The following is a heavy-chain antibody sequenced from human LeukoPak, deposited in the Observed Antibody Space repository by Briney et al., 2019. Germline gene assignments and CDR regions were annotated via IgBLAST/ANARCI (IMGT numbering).Heavy chain of an antibody. CDR1: GYTFNAFF. J-gene: IGHJ4*02. D-gene: IGHD3-10*01. V-gene: IGHV1-2*02. Sequence: GASVKVSCKASGYTFNAFFIHWVRQAPGQGLEWLGWINPHSGDTTYAQNFQGRVTMTRDTSISTIYMEVTSLISDDMAIYYCARAYANYGDYWGQGTLVTVSS. CDR3: ARAYANYGDY. CDR2: INPHSGDT.